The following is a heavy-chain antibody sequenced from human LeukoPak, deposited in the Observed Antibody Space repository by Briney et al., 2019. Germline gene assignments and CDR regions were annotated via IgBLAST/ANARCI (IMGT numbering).Heavy chain of an antibody. Sequence: PGGSLRLSCAASGFTFTSYGMNWVRQAPGKGPEWVSYIGSSSTTIYYAASVKGRFTISRDNAKNSLYLQMTSLRAEDTAVYYCARATPYYDFWSQGTLVTVSS. CDR2: IGSSSTTI. CDR3: ARATPYYDF. J-gene: IGHJ4*02. D-gene: IGHD3-3*01. CDR1: GFTFTSYG. V-gene: IGHV3-48*01.